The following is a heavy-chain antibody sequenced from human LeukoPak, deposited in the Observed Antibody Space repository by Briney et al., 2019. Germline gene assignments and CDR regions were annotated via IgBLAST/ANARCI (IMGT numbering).Heavy chain of an antibody. Sequence: WPSVSLSSTVSGYTLTELSMHWGRPAPGKGLGRGGGFYTEVDAPIYAQKSQGTVTMTEDTSTDTAYMELSSLRSEDTAVSYCATGYRYGSGSYYTYYYYGMDVWGQGTTVTASS. CDR2: FYTEVDAP. J-gene: IGHJ6*02. CDR1: GYTLTELS. D-gene: IGHD3-10*01. V-gene: IGHV1-24*01. CDR3: ATGYRYGSGSYYTYYYYGMDV.